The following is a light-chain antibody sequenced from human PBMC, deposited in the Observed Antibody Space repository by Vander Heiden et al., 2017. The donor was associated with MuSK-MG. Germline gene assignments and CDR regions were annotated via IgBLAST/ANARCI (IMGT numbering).Light chain of an antibody. V-gene: IGKV1-39*01. CDR3: QQRDSSLLT. Sequence: DIQMTQIPSSLSASVGDRVTITCRASQSISNYLNWYQQKPGKAPKLLIFAASSLRSGVPSRFSGSGSGTDFTLTISGLQPDDSATYYCQQRDSSLLTFGGGTKVXIK. CDR1: QSISNY. CDR2: AAS. J-gene: IGKJ4*01.